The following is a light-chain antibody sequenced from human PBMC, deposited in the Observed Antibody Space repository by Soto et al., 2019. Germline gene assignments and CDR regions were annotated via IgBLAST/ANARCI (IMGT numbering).Light chain of an antibody. V-gene: IGKV3-11*01. J-gene: IGKJ4*01. CDR3: QQRNNWPLT. Sequence: EIVLTQSPVTLSLSPGERVTLSCRASQSITTFLAWHQQKPGQAPRLLIYDASSRDTGIPARFSGSGSGTDFTLTISSLEPEDSAIYYCQQRNNWPLTFGGGTKVEI. CDR2: DAS. CDR1: QSITTF.